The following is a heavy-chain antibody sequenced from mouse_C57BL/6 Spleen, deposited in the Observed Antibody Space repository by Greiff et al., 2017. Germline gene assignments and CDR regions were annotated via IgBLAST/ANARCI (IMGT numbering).Heavy chain of an antibody. V-gene: IGHV1-26*01. J-gene: IGHJ3*01. D-gene: IGHD2-3*01. CDR2: INPNNGGT. CDR1: GYTFTDYY. CDR3: ARFDGYYVPWFAY. Sequence: QLQQSGPELVKPGASVKISCKASGYTFTDYYMNWVKQSHGKSLEWIGDINPNNGGTSYNQKFKGKATLTVDKSSSTAYMELRSLTSEDSAVYYCARFDGYYVPWFAYWGQGTLVTVSA.